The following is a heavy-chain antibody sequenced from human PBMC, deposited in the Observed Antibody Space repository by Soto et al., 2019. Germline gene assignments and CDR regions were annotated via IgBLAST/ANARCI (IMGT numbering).Heavy chain of an antibody. V-gene: IGHV4-34*01. CDR1: GGSFSGYY. J-gene: IGHJ6*03. D-gene: IGHD5-12*01. CDR3: ARERSGYDRFYYYYMDV. CDR2: INHSGST. Sequence: SETLSLTCAVYGGSFSGYYWGWIRQPPGKGLEWIGEINHSGSTNYNPSLKSRVTISVDTSKNQFSLKLSSVTAADTAVYYCARERSGYDRFYYYYMDVWGKGTTVTVSS.